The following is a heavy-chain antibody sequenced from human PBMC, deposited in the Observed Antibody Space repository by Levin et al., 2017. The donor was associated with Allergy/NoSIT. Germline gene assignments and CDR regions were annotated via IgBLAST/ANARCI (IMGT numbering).Heavy chain of an antibody. CDR2: ISGSGGTT. J-gene: IGHJ4*02. Sequence: LSLTCAASGFTFSSYAMYWVRQAPGEGLEWVSVISGSGGTTYYADSVKGRFTISRDNSKNTLYLQMNSLRAEDTAVYYCAKDLISLIRGVIDYWGQGTLVTVSS. D-gene: IGHD3-10*01. V-gene: IGHV3-23*01. CDR3: AKDLISLIRGVIDY. CDR1: GFTFSSYA.